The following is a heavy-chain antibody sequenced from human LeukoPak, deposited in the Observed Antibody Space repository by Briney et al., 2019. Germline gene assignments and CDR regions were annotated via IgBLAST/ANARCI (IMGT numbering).Heavy chain of an antibody. CDR2: ISSSSSTI. V-gene: IGHV3-48*04. D-gene: IGHD6-6*01. CDR3: ARAGIAARRVYYYMNV. CDR1: GFTFSSYS. J-gene: IGHJ6*03. Sequence: GGSLRLSCAASGFTFSSYSMNWVRQAPGKGLEWVSYISSSSSTIYYADSVKGRFTISRDNAKNPLYLQMNSLRAEDTAVYYCARAGIAARRVYYYMNVWGKGTTVTVSS.